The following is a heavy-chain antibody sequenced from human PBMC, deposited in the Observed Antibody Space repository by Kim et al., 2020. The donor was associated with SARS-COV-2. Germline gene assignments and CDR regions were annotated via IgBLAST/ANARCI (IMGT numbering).Heavy chain of an antibody. D-gene: IGHD4-4*01. CDR2: IIPIFGTA. Sequence: SVKVSCKASGGTFSSYAISWVRQVPGQGLEWMGGIIPIFGTANYAQKFQGRVTITADESTSTAYMELSSLRSEDTAVYYCARGRQSRHDYSNYRPYYYYGMDVWGQGTTVTVSS. J-gene: IGHJ6*02. CDR3: ARGRQSRHDYSNYRPYYYYGMDV. CDR1: GGTFSSYA. V-gene: IGHV1-69*13.